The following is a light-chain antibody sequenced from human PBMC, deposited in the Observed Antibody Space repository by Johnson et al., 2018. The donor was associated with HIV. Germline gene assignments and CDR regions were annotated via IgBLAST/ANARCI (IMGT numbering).Light chain of an antibody. CDR1: SSTIGNNF. CDR2: KDN. J-gene: IGLJ1*01. Sequence: QSMLTQPPSVSAAPGQKVTISCSGSSSTIGNNFVSWYQVLPGTAPKLLIYKDNERPSGIPDRFSGSKSGTSATLGITGLQTGDEADYYCGTWDTSLSAGGGFGTGTKVTGL. CDR3: GTWDTSLSAGGG. V-gene: IGLV1-51*02.